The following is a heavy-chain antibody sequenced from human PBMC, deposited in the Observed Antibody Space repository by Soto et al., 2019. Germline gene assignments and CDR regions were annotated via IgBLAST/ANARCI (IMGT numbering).Heavy chain of an antibody. D-gene: IGHD3-16*01. CDR3: APPHPPFSFGL. CDR1: GGSVSSGGQY. CDR2: IYYSADT. J-gene: IGHJ2*01. V-gene: IGHV4-31*03. Sequence: QVQLQESGPGLVKPSQTLSLTCTVSGGSVSSGGQYWSWIRQHPGKGLEWIGNIYYSADTYYHPSLRPRIPISVHTSRHQFSLSLRSVTAAPPAVYSCAPPHPPFSFGLWARGPLLTVSS.